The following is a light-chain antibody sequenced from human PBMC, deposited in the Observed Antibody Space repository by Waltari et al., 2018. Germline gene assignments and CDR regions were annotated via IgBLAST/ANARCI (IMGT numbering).Light chain of an antibody. Sequence: QSALTQPASVSGSPGQSITISCIGTSSAVGRYNFVSWYQQHPGKAPKLIIYDVSNQPSGVSSRFSGSKSGNTASLTISGLQAEDEADYYCSSYTSSNTWVFGGGTKLTVL. CDR2: DVS. J-gene: IGLJ3*02. CDR1: SSAVGRYNF. V-gene: IGLV2-14*03. CDR3: SSYTSSNTWV.